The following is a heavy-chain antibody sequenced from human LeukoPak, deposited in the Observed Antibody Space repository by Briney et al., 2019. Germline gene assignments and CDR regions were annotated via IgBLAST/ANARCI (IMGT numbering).Heavy chain of an antibody. Sequence: GGSLRLSCAASGFIFSNYALAWVRQAPGKGLEWVSGISRIGGSTHYADSVKGRFTISRDNSKNTLYLQMNSLRAEDTAVYYCAKDRRAGSYDYWGQGTLVTVSS. CDR1: GFIFSNYA. CDR2: ISRIGGST. CDR3: AKDRRAGSYDY. D-gene: IGHD3-10*01. V-gene: IGHV3-23*01. J-gene: IGHJ4*02.